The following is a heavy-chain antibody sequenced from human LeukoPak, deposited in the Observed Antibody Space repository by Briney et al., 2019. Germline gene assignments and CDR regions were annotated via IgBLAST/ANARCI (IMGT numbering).Heavy chain of an antibody. V-gene: IGHV4-39*07. CDR1: GASISSSSYY. J-gene: IGHJ6*03. CDR2: IYYSGST. CDR3: ARIGHYYYYYMDV. Sequence: SETLSLTCTVSGASISSSSYYWAWIRQPPGKGLEWIGNIYYSGSTYYNPSLNSRVTISVDTSKNQFSLKLSSVTAADTAVYYCARIGHYYYYYMDVWGKGTTVTVSS.